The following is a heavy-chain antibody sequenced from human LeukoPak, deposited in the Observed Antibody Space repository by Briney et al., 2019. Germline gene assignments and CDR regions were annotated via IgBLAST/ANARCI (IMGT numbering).Heavy chain of an antibody. Sequence: GGSLRLSCAASGFTFSTYSMNWVRQAPGKGLEWVSFTDTSTNYIYYGESMKGRFTISRDNAQNSLYLHMNGLRPEDTAVYYCANNYGDYDYWGQGTLVTVSS. J-gene: IGHJ4*02. CDR2: TDTSTNYI. CDR1: GFTFSTYS. V-gene: IGHV3-21*01. D-gene: IGHD4-17*01. CDR3: ANNYGDYDY.